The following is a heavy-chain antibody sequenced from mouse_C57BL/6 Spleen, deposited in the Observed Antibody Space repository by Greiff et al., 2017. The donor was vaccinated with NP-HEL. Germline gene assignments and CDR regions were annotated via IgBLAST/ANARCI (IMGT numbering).Heavy chain of an antibody. CDR2: INPNNGGT. Sequence: VQLQQSGPELVKPGASVKISCKASGYTFTDYYMNWVKQSHGKSLEWIGDINPNNGGTSYNQKFKGKATLTVDKSSSTAYMELRSLTSEDSAVYYCARDGYYLAARFAYWGQGTLVTVSA. CDR3: ARDGYYLAARFAY. D-gene: IGHD2-3*01. CDR1: GYTFTDYY. V-gene: IGHV1-26*01. J-gene: IGHJ3*01.